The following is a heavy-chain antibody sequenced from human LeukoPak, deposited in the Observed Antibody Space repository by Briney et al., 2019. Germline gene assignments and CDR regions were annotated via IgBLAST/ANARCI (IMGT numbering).Heavy chain of an antibody. V-gene: IGHV1-58*02. CDR3: AADRGGYCSGGSCYSYWFDP. D-gene: IGHD2-15*01. Sequence: ALVKVSCKASGFTFTSSAMQWVRQARGQRLEWIGWIVVGSGNTNYAQKFQERVTITRDMSTSTAYMELSSLRSEDTAVYYCAADRGGYCSGGSCYSYWFDPWGQGTLVTVSS. J-gene: IGHJ5*02. CDR2: IVVGSGNT. CDR1: GFTFTSSA.